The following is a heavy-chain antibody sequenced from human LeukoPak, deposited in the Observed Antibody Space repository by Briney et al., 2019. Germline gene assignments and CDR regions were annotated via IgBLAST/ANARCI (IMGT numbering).Heavy chain of an antibody. CDR3: ARDINYYDSSGYYSTFDY. J-gene: IGHJ4*02. V-gene: IGHV3-66*01. CDR2: IYSGGST. D-gene: IGHD3-22*01. CDR1: GFTFSDYY. Sequence: GGSLRLSCAASGFTFSDYYMSWIRRAPGKGLEWVSVIYSGGSTYYADSVKGRFTISRDNSKNTLYLQMNSLRAEDTAVYYCARDINYYDSSGYYSTFDYWGQGTLVTVSS.